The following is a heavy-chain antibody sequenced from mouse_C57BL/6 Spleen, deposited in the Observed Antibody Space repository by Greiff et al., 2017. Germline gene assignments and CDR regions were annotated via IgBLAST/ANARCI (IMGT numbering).Heavy chain of an antibody. CDR2: FNPYNGGT. CDR3: ARGGNHDY. Sequence: EVQLQQSGPVLVKPGASVKMSCKASGYTFTDYYMNWVKQSHGKSLEWIGVFNPYNGGTSYNQKFQGKATLTVDKSSSTAYMELNSLTSEDTAVYYCARGGNHDYWGQGTTLTVSS. D-gene: IGHD2-1*01. CDR1: GYTFTDYY. V-gene: IGHV1-19*01. J-gene: IGHJ2*01.